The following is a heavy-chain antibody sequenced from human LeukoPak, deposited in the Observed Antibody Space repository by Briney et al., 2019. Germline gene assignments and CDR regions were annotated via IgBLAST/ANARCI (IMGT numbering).Heavy chain of an antibody. CDR1: GGSISNYY. D-gene: IGHD6-13*01. CDR3: ARVGAAGDYYFDY. Sequence: SETLSLTCTVSGGSISNYYWSWIRQPPGKGLEWIGYIYYSGNTNCNPSLKSRVTISEDTSKNQFSLKLTSVTAADTAVYYCARVGAAGDYYFDYWGQGTLVTVSS. V-gene: IGHV4-59*01. CDR2: IYYSGNT. J-gene: IGHJ4*02.